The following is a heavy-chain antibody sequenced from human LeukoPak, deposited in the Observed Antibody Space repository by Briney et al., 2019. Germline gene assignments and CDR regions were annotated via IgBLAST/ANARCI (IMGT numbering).Heavy chain of an antibody. V-gene: IGHV4-59*01. D-gene: IGHD6-13*01. CDR3: ARDAYSSSYMDV. Sequence: PSETLPLTCTVSGGSISYYYWSWIRQPPGKGLEWIGYIYYSGSTNYNPSLKSRVTISVDTSKNQFSLKLSSVTVADTAVYYCARDAYSSSYMDVWGKGTTVTVSS. CDR1: GGSISYYY. CDR2: IYYSGST. J-gene: IGHJ6*03.